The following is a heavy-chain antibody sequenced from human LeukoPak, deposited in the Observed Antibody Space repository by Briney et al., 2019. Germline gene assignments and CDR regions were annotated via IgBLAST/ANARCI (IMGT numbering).Heavy chain of an antibody. D-gene: IGHD3-22*01. CDR3: ATSRGYFFRWFQH. J-gene: IGHJ1*01. CDR1: GFTFSNYE. V-gene: IGHV3-48*03. CDR2: IASSGSTI. Sequence: GGSLRLSCSASGFTFSNYEMNWVRQAPGKGLEWVSYIASSGSTIYYADSVKGRSTISRDNAKSSLYLQMNSLRADDTAVYYCATSRGYFFRWFQHWGQGTLVTVSS.